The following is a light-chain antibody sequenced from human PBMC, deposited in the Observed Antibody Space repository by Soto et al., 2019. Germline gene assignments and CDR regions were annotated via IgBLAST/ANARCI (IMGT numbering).Light chain of an antibody. Sequence: DIPMTQSPSTLSASVEDRVTITCRASQSISSWLAWYQQKQGKAPKHLIYKPSSLESGVPSRFSGSGPGTECAFTISSLQPDDCATYDCQQYSSPPGFASGPGTKVHIK. CDR3: QQYSSPPGFA. CDR2: KPS. CDR1: QSISSW. J-gene: IGKJ3*01. V-gene: IGKV1-5*03.